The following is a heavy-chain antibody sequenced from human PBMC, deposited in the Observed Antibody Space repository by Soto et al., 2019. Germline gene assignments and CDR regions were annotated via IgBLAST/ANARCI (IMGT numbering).Heavy chain of an antibody. V-gene: IGHV3-30-3*01. CDR2: ISYDGSKK. J-gene: IGHJ6*02. Sequence: QVQLVESGGGVVQPGRSLRLSCAASGFTFSSYAMHWVRQAPGKGLEWVAVISYDGSKKYYADSVKGRFTISRDNSKNTLYLQMNSLRAEDTAVYYCARMEDYYYYGMDVWGQGTTVTVSS. CDR1: GFTFSSYA. CDR3: ARMEDYYYYGMDV. D-gene: IGHD1-1*01.